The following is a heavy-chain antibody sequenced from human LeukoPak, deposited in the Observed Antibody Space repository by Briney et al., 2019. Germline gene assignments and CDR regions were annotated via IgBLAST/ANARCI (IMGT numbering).Heavy chain of an antibody. CDR2: VFYSGNS. Sequence: PSEPLSLTCTVSGVSVSSSANSWGWIREPPGKGLEWIGSVFYSGNSNYSPSLEIRVTISVDTSKNQFSLRLSSVTAADTAVYYCARRRPKDATDYWGQGILVTVSS. J-gene: IGHJ4*02. CDR1: GVSVSSSANS. D-gene: IGHD6-6*01. V-gene: IGHV4-39*01. CDR3: ARRRPKDATDY.